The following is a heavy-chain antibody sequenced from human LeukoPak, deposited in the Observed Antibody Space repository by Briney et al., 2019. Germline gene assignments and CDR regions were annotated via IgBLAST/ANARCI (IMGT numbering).Heavy chain of an antibody. Sequence: PGGSLRLSCVASGFTSSAFWMSWVRRPPGKGLEWVANIKKDGSEKEYVDSVKGRFSIFRDNAKNSVFLQMNSLRAEDTAVYYCARDRSKGCLDYWGQGTLVTVSS. V-gene: IGHV3-7*01. CDR1: GFTSSAFW. CDR2: IKKDGSEK. J-gene: IGHJ4*02. CDR3: ARDRSKGCLDY.